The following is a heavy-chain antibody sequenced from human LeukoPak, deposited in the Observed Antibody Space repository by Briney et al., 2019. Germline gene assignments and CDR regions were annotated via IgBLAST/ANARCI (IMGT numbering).Heavy chain of an antibody. CDR2: ISGSGGST. D-gene: IGHD3-22*01. J-gene: IGHJ4*02. Sequence: PGGSLRLSCAASGFTFSSYGMSWVRQAPGKGLEWVSAISGSGGSTYYADSVKGRFTISRDNSKNTPYLQMNSLRAEDTAVYYCAKGYYYDSSGYYCYSDYFDYWGQGTLVTVSS. CDR3: AKGYYYDSSGYYCYSDYFDY. V-gene: IGHV3-23*01. CDR1: GFTFSSYG.